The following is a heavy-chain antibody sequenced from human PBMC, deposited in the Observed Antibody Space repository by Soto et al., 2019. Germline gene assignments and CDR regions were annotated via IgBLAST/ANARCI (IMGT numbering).Heavy chain of an antibody. D-gene: IGHD1-26*01. Sequence: QVQLVQSGAEVKKPGASVKVSCKASGYTFTSYGISWVRQAPGQGLEWMGWISAYNGNTNYAQKPQGRVTMTTDTSTSTAYMELRSLRSDDTAVYYCASSVVGLPGARYYGMDVWGQGTTVTVSS. V-gene: IGHV1-18*04. J-gene: IGHJ6*02. CDR2: ISAYNGNT. CDR1: GYTFTSYG. CDR3: ASSVVGLPGARYYGMDV.